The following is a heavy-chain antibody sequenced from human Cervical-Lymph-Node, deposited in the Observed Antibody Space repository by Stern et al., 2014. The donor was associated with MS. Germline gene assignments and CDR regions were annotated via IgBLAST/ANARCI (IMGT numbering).Heavy chain of an antibody. CDR1: GYSISSGGDY. CDR3: ARDEYGDYVAY. J-gene: IGHJ4*02. V-gene: IGHV4-31*03. CDR2: IYYSGGT. Sequence: VQLQESGPGLVKPSQTLTLTCTVSGYSISSGGDYWSWIRQLPGKGLEWIGYIYYSGGTHYNPSLKSRLTISLEMSKNQFSLKLSSVTVADTAVYYCARDEYGDYVAYWGQGTLVTVSS. D-gene: IGHD4/OR15-4a*01.